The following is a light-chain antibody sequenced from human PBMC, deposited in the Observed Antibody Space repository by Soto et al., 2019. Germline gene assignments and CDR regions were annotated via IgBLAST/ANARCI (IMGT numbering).Light chain of an antibody. Sequence: QSALTQPPSASGSPGQSVTISCTGTSSDVGGYHHVSWYQQHPGKAPKLMIYEVSKRPSGVPDRFSGSKSGNTASLTVSGLQAEDEADYYCNSYAGSNNLVFGGGTKLTVL. CDR1: SSDVGGYHH. CDR2: EVS. CDR3: NSYAGSNNLV. V-gene: IGLV2-8*01. J-gene: IGLJ2*01.